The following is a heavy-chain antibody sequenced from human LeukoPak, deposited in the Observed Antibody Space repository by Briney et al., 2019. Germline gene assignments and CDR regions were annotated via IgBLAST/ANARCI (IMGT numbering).Heavy chain of an antibody. V-gene: IGHV3-30*03. Sequence: GGSLRLSCAASGFTFSSYGMHWVRQAPGKGLEWVAVISYDGSNKYYADSVKGRFTISRDNSKNTLYLQMNSLRAEDTAVYYCAGSSLSLGYYGMDVWGEGTTVTVSS. CDR1: GFTFSSYG. D-gene: IGHD6-6*01. CDR3: AGSSLSLGYYGMDV. CDR2: ISYDGSNK. J-gene: IGHJ6*04.